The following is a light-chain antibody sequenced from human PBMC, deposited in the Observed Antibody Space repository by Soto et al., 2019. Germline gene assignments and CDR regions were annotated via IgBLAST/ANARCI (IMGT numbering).Light chain of an antibody. J-gene: IGLJ1*01. Sequence: QLVLTQPPSASGTPGQRVTISCSGSSSNIGSNYVYWYQHLTGTAPKLLIYRNNQWPSGVPDRFSGSKSGTSASLAISGLRSEDEADYYCATWDDSLSNYVFGTGTKLTVL. CDR3: ATWDDSLSNYV. CDR2: RNN. V-gene: IGLV1-47*01. CDR1: SSNIGSNY.